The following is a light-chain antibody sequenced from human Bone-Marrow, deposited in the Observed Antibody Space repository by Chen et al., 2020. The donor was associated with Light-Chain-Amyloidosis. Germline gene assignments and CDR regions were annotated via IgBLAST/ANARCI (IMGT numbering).Light chain of an antibody. CDR1: QSVSSN. CDR2: GAS. CDR3: QQYKNWPSIT. J-gene: IGKJ5*01. Sequence: EIVMTQSPATLSVSPGERATLSCRASQSVSSNLAWYQHKPGQAPRLLVYGASARGTGIPARFSGRGSGTEFTLTITSLQSEDFAVYYCQQYKNWPSITFGQGTRLEI. V-gene: IGKV3-15*01.